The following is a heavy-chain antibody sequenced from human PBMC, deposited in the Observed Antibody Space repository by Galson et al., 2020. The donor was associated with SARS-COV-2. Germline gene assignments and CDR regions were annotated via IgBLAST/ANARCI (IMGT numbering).Heavy chain of an antibody. CDR3: ARLSGGNFYFDL. D-gene: IGHD2-15*01. V-gene: IGHV5-51*01. J-gene: IGHJ2*01. CDR1: GHSFATYW. Sequence: GGSLRLSCKGFGHSFATYWIAWVRQMPGKGLEWMGIIYPADSDTRYSPSFQGQVAFSADKSITTAYLQWSSLKASDTAMYYCARLSGGNFYFDLWGRGTLVTISS. CDR2: IYPADSDT.